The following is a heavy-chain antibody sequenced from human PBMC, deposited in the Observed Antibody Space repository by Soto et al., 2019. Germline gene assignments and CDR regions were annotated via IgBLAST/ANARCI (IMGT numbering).Heavy chain of an antibody. Sequence: SETLSLTCTVSSDSVNSNTYYWGWVRQPPGKGLEWIASIHSNGITYSNPSFKSRVTMSVDTSKNQLSLNLRSVSAADMAVYYCARGRGEFDAWGQGTPVTVSS. D-gene: IGHD2-21*01. CDR3: ARGRGEFDA. CDR1: SDSVNSNTYY. V-gene: IGHV4-39*01. CDR2: IHSNGIT. J-gene: IGHJ5*02.